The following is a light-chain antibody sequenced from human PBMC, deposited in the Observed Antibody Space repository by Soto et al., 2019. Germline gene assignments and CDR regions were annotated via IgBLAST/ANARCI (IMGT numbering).Light chain of an antibody. J-gene: IGKJ1*01. CDR3: QQYGRSLQT. CDR1: QSVSSNY. Sequence: IVLTQPPGTLSLSPGERATLSCWASQSVSSNYLAWYQQKPGQAPRLLIYAASSRATGIPDRFSGSGSGTDFTLTISRLEPEDFAMYYCQQYGRSLQTFGQGTKVDI. V-gene: IGKV3-20*01. CDR2: AAS.